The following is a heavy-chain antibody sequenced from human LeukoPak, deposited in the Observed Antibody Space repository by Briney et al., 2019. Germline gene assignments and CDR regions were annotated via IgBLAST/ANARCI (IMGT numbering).Heavy chain of an antibody. CDR3: ARYNFGLGTLDY. Sequence: PSETPSLTCGVYDESFSDYYWSWIRQAPGKGLEWIGEINHSGSGRRNPSLKNRVTISVDTSKTQFSLKLRSVTAADTALYYCARYNFGLGTLDYWGQGTLVTVSS. CDR2: INHSGSG. CDR1: DESFSDYY. J-gene: IGHJ4*02. V-gene: IGHV4-34*01. D-gene: IGHD7-27*01.